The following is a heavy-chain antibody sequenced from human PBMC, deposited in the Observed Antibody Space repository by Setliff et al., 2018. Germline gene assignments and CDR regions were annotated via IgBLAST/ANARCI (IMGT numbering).Heavy chain of an antibody. CDR3: ARDPGTTSSLFGGLDV. V-gene: IGHV3-7*01. Sequence: LRLSCAASGFTFSSPWMSWVRQAPGRGLEWVANINQDGSAKYYVDSVRGRFTISRDNAKNSLSLQMNNLRAEDTAVYFCARDPGTTSSLFGGLDVWGQGTTVTV. CDR2: INQDGSAK. CDR1: GFTFSSPW. J-gene: IGHJ6*02. D-gene: IGHD1-7*01.